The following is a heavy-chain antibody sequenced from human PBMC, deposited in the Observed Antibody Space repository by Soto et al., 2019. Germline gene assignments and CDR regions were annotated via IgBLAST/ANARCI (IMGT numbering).Heavy chain of an antibody. CDR1: GYSFTSYW. CDR2: IYPGDSDT. Sequence: GASLKISCKGSGYSFTSYWIGWVRQMPGKGLEWMGIIYPGDSDTRYSPSFQGQVTISADKSISTAYLQWSSLTASDTAMYYCARHGRSGHQWAYCFDPWGQVTLVTVSS. D-gene: IGHD3-3*01. CDR3: ARHGRSGHQWAYCFDP. V-gene: IGHV5-51*01. J-gene: IGHJ5*02.